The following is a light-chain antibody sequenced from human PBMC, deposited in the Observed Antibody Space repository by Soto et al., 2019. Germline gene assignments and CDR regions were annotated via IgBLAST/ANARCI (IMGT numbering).Light chain of an antibody. CDR2: DAS. J-gene: IGKJ2*01. CDR3: QQRSNWPPT. V-gene: IGKV3-11*01. CDR1: QSVSSY. Sequence: EIVLTQSPATLSFSPGERATLSCRASQSVSSYLAWYQQNPGQAPRLLIYDASNRATGIPARFSGSGSGTDFTLTISSLEPEDFAVYYCQQRSNWPPTFGQGTKLEIK.